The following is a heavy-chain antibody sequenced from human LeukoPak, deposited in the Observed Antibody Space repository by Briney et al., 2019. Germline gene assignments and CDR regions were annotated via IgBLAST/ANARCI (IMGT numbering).Heavy chain of an antibody. CDR1: GFIFSSYS. V-gene: IGHV3-48*01. J-gene: IGHJ3*02. D-gene: IGHD4-17*01. CDR3: ARGRPADYGDYEDAFDI. CDR2: ISSSSSTI. Sequence: GGSLRLSCAASGFIFSSYSMNWVRQAPGKGLEWVSYISSSSSTIYYTDSVKGRFTISRDNAKNSLYLQMNSLRAEDTAVYYCARGRPADYGDYEDAFDIWGQGTMVTVSS.